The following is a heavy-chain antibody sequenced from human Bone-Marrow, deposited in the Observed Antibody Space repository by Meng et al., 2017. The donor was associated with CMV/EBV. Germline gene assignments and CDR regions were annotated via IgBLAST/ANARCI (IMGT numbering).Heavy chain of an antibody. V-gene: IGHV3-21*01. D-gene: IGHD1-14*01. CDR2: VSRSSDYI. J-gene: IGHJ4*02. CDR3: ARVMTTITDLDY. CDR1: GFTFSSYM. Sequence: SGAASGFTFSSYMMNWVRQAPGKGLEWVSSVSRSSDYIYYADSVKGRFTISRDNAKNSLFLQMNSLRVEDTAVYYCARVMTTITDLDYWGQGTLVTVSS.